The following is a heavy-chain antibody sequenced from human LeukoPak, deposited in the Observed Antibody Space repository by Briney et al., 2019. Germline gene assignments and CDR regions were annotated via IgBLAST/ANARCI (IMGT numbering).Heavy chain of an antibody. Sequence: GGSLRLSCAASGFTFSNAWMSWVRQAPGKGLKWVSAISDSGGHPYYADSVKGRFTISRDNSKNTLYLHMDSLRAEGTALYYCAKIDYTINAWGQGTLVTVCS. CDR1: GFTFSNAW. CDR3: AKIDYTINA. D-gene: IGHD3-3*01. J-gene: IGHJ5*02. CDR2: ISDSGGHP. V-gene: IGHV3-23*01.